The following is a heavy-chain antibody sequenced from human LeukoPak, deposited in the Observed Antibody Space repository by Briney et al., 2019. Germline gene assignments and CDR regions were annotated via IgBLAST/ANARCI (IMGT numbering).Heavy chain of an antibody. CDR3: ARSHPTAVVAATLYYFDY. D-gene: IGHD2-15*01. CDR1: GYTFTGYY. V-gene: IGHV1-2*06. CDR2: INPNSGGT. J-gene: IGHJ4*02. Sequence: ASVKVSCKASGYTFTGYYMHWVRQAPGQGLEWMGRINPNSGGTNYAQKFQGRVTMTRDTSISTAYMGLSRLRSDDTAVYYCARSHPTAVVAATLYYFDYWGQGTLVTVSS.